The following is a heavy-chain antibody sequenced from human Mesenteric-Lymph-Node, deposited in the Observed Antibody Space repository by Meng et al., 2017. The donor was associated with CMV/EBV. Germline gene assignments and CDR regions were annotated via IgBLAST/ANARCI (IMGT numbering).Heavy chain of an antibody. Sequence: ASVKVSCKASGYTFTGYYIRPVRQAPGQGLEWMGWINPNSGGTNYAQNFQGRVTMTRDTSISTAYMELSRLRSEDTAVYYCARDCSSSRCSLDPWGQGTLVTVSS. CDR3: ARDCSSSRCSLDP. J-gene: IGHJ5*02. D-gene: IGHD2-2*01. V-gene: IGHV1-2*02. CDR1: GYTFTGYY. CDR2: INPNSGGT.